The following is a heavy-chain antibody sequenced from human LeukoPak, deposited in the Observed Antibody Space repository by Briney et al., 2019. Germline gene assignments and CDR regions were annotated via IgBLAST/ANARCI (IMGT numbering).Heavy chain of an antibody. CDR2: IYYSGST. D-gene: IGHD3-3*01. Sequence: SETLSLTCTVSGGSISSYYWSWIRQPPGKGLEWIGYIYYSGSTNYNPSLRSRVTISVDTSKNQFSLKLSSVTAADTAVYYCARGGYYDFWSGYYPNWFDPWGQGTLVTVSS. CDR1: GGSISSYY. CDR3: ARGGYYDFWSGYYPNWFDP. V-gene: IGHV4-59*01. J-gene: IGHJ5*02.